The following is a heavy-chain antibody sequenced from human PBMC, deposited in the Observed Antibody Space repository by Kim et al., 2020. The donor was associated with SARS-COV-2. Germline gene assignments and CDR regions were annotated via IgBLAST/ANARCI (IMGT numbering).Heavy chain of an antibody. J-gene: IGHJ3*02. Sequence: GGSLRLSCAASGFTFSGSAMHWVRQASGKGLEWVGRIRSKANSYATAYAASVKGRFTISRDDSKNTAYLQMNSLKTEDTAVYYCTRVPGTTLDFWDAFDIWGQGTMVTVSS. CDR3: TRVPGTTLDFWDAFDI. V-gene: IGHV3-73*01. CDR1: GFTFSGSA. D-gene: IGHD1-1*01. CDR2: IRSKANSYAT.